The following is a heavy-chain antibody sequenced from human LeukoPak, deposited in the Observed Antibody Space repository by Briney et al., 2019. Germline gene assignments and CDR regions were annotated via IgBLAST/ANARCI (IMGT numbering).Heavy chain of an antibody. D-gene: IGHD2-15*01. CDR3: VRDRGYCSGGTCYALWDY. Sequence: GGSLRLSCAASGFTFSNYWTTWVRQAPGKGLEWVAHIKEDGGEKHYVDPVKGRFTISRDNAKNSLYLQMNSLRAEDTAMYYCVRDRGYCSGGTCYALWDYWGQGTLVTVSS. CDR1: GFTFSNYW. V-gene: IGHV3-7*01. J-gene: IGHJ4*02. CDR2: IKEDGGEK.